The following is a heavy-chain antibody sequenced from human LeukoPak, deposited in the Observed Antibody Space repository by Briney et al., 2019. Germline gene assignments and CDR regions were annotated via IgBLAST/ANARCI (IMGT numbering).Heavy chain of an antibody. Sequence: PSQTLSLTCTVSGGSINSDTYYWTWIRQPAGKGLEWIGRIYTTGSPNYNPSLVSRVAISIDTSKNQFSLKLSSVSAADTAVYYCARDRGITTARGVPSWFDPWGQGTLVTVSS. J-gene: IGHJ5*02. CDR2: IYTTGSP. D-gene: IGHD3-10*01. CDR1: GGSINSDTYY. V-gene: IGHV4-61*02. CDR3: ARDRGITTARGVPSWFDP.